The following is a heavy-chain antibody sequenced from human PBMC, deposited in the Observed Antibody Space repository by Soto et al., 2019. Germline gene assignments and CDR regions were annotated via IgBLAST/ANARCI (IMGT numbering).Heavy chain of an antibody. J-gene: IGHJ3*02. CDR1: GFTFSSYA. CDR3: AKWSYRKAAAGRGAFDI. CDR2: ISGSGGST. V-gene: IGHV3-23*01. Sequence: EVQLLESGGGLVQPGGSLRLSCAASGFTFSSYAMSWVRQAPGKGLEWVSAISGSGGSTYYADSVKGRFTISRDNSKNTLYLQMNSLRAEDTAVYYCAKWSYRKAAAGRGAFDIWGQGTMVTVSS. D-gene: IGHD6-13*01.